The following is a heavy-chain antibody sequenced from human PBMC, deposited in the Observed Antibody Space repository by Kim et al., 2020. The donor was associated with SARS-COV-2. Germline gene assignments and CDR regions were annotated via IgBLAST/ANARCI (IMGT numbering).Heavy chain of an antibody. CDR2: INHSGST. CDR1: GGSFRGYK. J-gene: IGHJ6*02. CDR3: ARGRAGVVPSPVLGLGPYYEYYAMDV. D-gene: IGHD2-8*02. V-gene: IGHV4-34*01. Sequence: SETLSLTCAVYGGSFRGYKWSWIRQPPGKGLEWIGEINHSGSTNLSPSLKSRITISEDTSKSQFSLRLKSMTAADTAMYYCARGRAGVVPSPVLGLGPYYEYYAMDVWGRGTPVAVSS.